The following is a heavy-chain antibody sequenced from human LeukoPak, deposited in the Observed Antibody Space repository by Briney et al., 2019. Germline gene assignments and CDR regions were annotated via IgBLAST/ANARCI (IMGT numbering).Heavy chain of an antibody. D-gene: IGHD6-13*01. CDR1: GGSFSDSY. Sequence: SETLSFTCAGYGGSFSDSYWSWIRQHPGKGREGIGFIYYSGSTYYNPSLKSRVTTSVDTSKNQFSLKLSSVTAAGTAVYYCAREGSSSWLRSWFDPWGQGTLVTVSS. V-gene: IGHV4-31*11. CDR2: IYYSGST. J-gene: IGHJ5*02. CDR3: AREGSSSWLRSWFDP.